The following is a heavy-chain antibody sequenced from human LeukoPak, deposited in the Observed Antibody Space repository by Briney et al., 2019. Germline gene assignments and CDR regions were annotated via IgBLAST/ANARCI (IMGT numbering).Heavy chain of an antibody. J-gene: IGHJ6*03. CDR3: AREQRGGLCENLGGLFASYYTYYYMEV. CDR2: INPSDGAT. Sequence: ASVKVSCKASGYTFTMYYIHWVRQAPGQGLEWMGMINPSDGATTYAQRFQGRVTMTRDMSTTTVYMDLRSLRSEDTAVYFCAREQRGGLCENLGGLFASYYTYYYMEVWGRGTTVTVSS. V-gene: IGHV1-46*01. D-gene: IGHD3-16*01. CDR1: GYTFTMYY.